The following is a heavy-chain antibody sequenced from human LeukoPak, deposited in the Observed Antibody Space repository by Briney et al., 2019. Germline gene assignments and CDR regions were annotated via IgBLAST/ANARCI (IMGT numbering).Heavy chain of an antibody. CDR1: GFTFSSYA. CDR3: AKGVVAAAGADAFDI. CDR2: ISGSGGST. Sequence: PGGSLRLSCAASGFTFSSYAVSWVRQAPGKGLEWVSSISGSGGSTYYADSVKGRVTISRDNSKNTLNLQINSLRVEDTAVYYCAKGVVAAAGADAFDIWGQGTLVTVSS. V-gene: IGHV3-23*01. D-gene: IGHD6-13*01. J-gene: IGHJ3*02.